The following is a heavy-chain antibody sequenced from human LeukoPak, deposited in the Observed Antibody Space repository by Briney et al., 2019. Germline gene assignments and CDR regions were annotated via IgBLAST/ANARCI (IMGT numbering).Heavy chain of an antibody. CDR2: INPNSGGT. CDR3: AREGSSGWYGAFDI. CDR1: GYTFTGYY. Sequence: ASVKVSCKASGYTFTGYYMHWVRQAPGQGLEWMGWINPNSGGTNYAQKFQGRVTMTRDTSISTAYMELSRLRSDDTAVYYCAREGSSGWYGAFDIWGQGTMVTVSS. V-gene: IGHV1-2*02. J-gene: IGHJ3*02. D-gene: IGHD6-19*01.